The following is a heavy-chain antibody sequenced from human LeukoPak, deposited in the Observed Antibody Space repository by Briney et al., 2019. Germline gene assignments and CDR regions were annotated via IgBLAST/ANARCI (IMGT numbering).Heavy chain of an antibody. CDR3: ARAGYYDSSGYYQDYFDY. CDR1: GFTFDDYG. CDR2: INWNGGST. D-gene: IGHD3-22*01. Sequence: GGSLRLFCAASGFTFDDYGMSWVRQAPGKGLEWVSGINWNGGSTGYADSVKGRFTISRDNAKNSLYLQMNSLRAEDTALYYCARAGYYDSSGYYQDYFDYWGQGTLVTVSS. V-gene: IGHV3-20*04. J-gene: IGHJ4*02.